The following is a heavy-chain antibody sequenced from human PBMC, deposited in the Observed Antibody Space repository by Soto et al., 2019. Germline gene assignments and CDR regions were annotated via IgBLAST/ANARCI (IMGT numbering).Heavy chain of an antibody. V-gene: IGHV1-18*01. CDR3: ARDYGPGSSSRFDY. CDR2: ITAYNGNT. J-gene: IGHJ4*02. Sequence: ASVKVSCKASGYTFTTYGISWVRQAPGQGLEWMGWITAYNGNTNYSRKLQDRVTITTDTSTSTAYMELRSLRSEDAAVYYCARDYGPGSSSRFDYWGQGTLVTVSS. CDR1: GYTFTTYG. D-gene: IGHD3-10*01.